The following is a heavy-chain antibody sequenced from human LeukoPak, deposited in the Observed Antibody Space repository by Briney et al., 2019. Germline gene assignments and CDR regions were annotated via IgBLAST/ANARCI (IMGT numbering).Heavy chain of an antibody. CDR3: ARDTSGLDN. D-gene: IGHD6-19*01. CDR2: IKEDGSEK. J-gene: IGHJ4*02. V-gene: IGHV3-7*05. Sequence: GGSLRLSCAASGFTFSSSWMSWVRQAPGKGLEWVANIKEDGSEKYYVDSVKGRFTISRDNAKSSLFLQMNSLRGEDTAVYYCARDTSGLDNWGQGTLVTVSS. CDR1: GFTFSSSW.